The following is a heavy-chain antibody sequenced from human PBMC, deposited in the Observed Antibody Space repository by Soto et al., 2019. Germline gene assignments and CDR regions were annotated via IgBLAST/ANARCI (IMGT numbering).Heavy chain of an antibody. CDR2: ISYAGSNK. D-gene: IGHD3-3*01. Sequence: QVQLVESGGGVVQPGRSLRLSCAASGFTFSSYAMHWVRQAPGKGLEWVAVISYAGSNKYYADSVKGRFTISRDNSKNTLYLHMNSLRAEDTAVYYCARDVFGLGLDNWFDPWGQGTLVTVSS. CDR3: ARDVFGLGLDNWFDP. J-gene: IGHJ5*02. CDR1: GFTFSSYA. V-gene: IGHV3-30-3*01.